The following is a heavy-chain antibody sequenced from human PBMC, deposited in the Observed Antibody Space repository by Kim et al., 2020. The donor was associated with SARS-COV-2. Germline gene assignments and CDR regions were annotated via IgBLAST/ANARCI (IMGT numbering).Heavy chain of an antibody. V-gene: IGHV3-21*01. CDR2: ISSSSSYI. CDR3: ARETGEWFGELIGSGSTAVGYGMDV. J-gene: IGHJ6*02. CDR1: GFTFSSHS. D-gene: IGHD3-10*01. Sequence: GGSLRLSCAASGFTFSSHSMNWVRQAPGKGLEWVSSISSSSSYIYYADSVKGRFTISRDNAKNSLYLQMNSLRAEDTAVYYCARETGEWFGELIGSGSTAVGYGMDVWGQGTTVTVSS.